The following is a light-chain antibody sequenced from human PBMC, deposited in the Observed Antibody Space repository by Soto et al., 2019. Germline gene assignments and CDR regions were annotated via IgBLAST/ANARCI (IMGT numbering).Light chain of an antibody. V-gene: IGLV3-21*04. J-gene: IGLJ1*01. CDR2: YDS. CDR1: NIGNKR. CDR3: QVWDIMTDNYV. Sequence: SYELTQPPSVSVAPEKTATITCGGNNIGNKRVHWYRQKPGQAPVLVISYDSDRPSGIPERFSGSNSGNTATLTICRVEAGDEADYYCQVWDIMTDNYVFGSGTKVTVL.